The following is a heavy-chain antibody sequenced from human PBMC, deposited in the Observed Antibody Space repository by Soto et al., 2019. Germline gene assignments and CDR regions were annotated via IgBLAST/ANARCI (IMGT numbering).Heavy chain of an antibody. V-gene: IGHV1-2*04. J-gene: IGHJ6*02. Sequence: ASVKVSCQASGYSFTDYHIHWVRQAPGQELEWLGRINPKSGGTSTAQKFQGWVTLTTDTSISTASMELTRLTSDDTAIYYCARGDSTDCSNGVCSFFYNHDMDVWGQGTTVTVSS. CDR3: ARGDSTDCSNGVCSFFYNHDMDV. D-gene: IGHD2-8*01. CDR1: GYSFTDYH. CDR2: INPKSGGT.